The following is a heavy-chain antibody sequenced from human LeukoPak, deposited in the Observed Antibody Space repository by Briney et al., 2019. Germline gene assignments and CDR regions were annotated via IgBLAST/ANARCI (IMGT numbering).Heavy chain of an antibody. Sequence: SETLSLTCAVYGGSFSGYYWSWIRQPPGKGLGWIGEINHSGSTNYNPSLKSRVTISVDTSKNQFSLKLSSVTAADTAVYYCARPTERYYYDSSGYFDAFDIWGQGTMVTVSS. J-gene: IGHJ3*02. D-gene: IGHD3-22*01. CDR1: GGSFSGYY. V-gene: IGHV4-34*01. CDR2: INHSGST. CDR3: ARPTERYYYDSSGYFDAFDI.